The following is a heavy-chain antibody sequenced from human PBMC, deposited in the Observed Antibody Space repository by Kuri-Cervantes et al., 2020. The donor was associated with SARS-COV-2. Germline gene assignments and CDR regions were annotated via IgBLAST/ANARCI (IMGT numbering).Heavy chain of an antibody. CDR1: GFTFSSYA. Sequence: GESLKISCAASGFTFSSYAMHWVRQAPGKGLEYVSAISSNGGSTYYADSVKGRFTISRDNSKNTLYLQMGSLRAEDTAVYYCARRLRCYYYVMDAWGQGTMVTVSS. J-gene: IGHJ6*02. D-gene: IGHD3-22*01. CDR3: ARRLRCYYYVMDA. V-gene: IGHV3-64*02. CDR2: ISSNGGST.